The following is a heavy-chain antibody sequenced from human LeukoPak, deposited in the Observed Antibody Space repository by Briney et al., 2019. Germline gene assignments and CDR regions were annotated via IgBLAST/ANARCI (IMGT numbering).Heavy chain of an antibody. CDR3: ARDLEDGVGATY. D-gene: IGHD1-26*01. CDR1: GFTFSSYS. CDR2: ISGSGGST. Sequence: GGSLRLSCAASGFTFSSYSMNWVRQAPGKGLEWVSAISGSGGSTYYADSVKGRFTISRDNAKNSLYLQMNSLRAEDTAVYYCARDLEDGVGATYWGQGTLVTVSS. V-gene: IGHV3-21*01. J-gene: IGHJ4*02.